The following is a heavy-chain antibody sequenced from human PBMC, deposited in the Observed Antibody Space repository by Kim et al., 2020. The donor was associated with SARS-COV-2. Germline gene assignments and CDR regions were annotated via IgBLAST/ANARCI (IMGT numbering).Heavy chain of an antibody. CDR2: GSNK. J-gene: IGHJ4*02. Sequence: GSNKYYADSVKGRFTISRDNSKNTLYLQMNSLRAEDTAVYYCASGNYFDYWGQGTLVTVSS. V-gene: IGHV3-30*03. D-gene: IGHD2-15*01. CDR3: ASGNYFDY.